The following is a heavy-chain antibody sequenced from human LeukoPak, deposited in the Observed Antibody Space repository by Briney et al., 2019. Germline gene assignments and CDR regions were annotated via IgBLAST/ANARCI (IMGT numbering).Heavy chain of an antibody. Sequence: GGSLRLSCAASGFTFSSYAMSWVRQAPGKGLEWVSAISGSGGSTYYADSVKGRFTISRDNSKNTLYLQMNSLRDEDTAVYYCARADTAMVTSFFDYWGQGTLVTVSS. V-gene: IGHV3-23*01. J-gene: IGHJ4*02. D-gene: IGHD5-18*01. CDR3: ARADTAMVTSFFDY. CDR2: ISGSGGST. CDR1: GFTFSSYA.